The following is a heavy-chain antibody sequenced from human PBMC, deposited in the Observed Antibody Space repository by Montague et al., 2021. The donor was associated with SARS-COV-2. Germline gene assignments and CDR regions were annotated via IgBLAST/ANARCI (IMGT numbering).Heavy chain of an antibody. CDR2: ISYDGSNK. D-gene: IGHD3-10*01. J-gene: IGHJ3*02. CDR3: ARAAQKQYVLLWFGELLHDAFDI. V-gene: IGHV3-30-3*01. CDR1: GFTFSSYA. Sequence: SLRLSCSASGFTFSSYAMHWVRQAPGKGLEWVAVISYDGSNKYYXDSVKGRFTISRDNSKNTPYLQMNSLRAEDTAVYYCARAAQKQYVLLWFGELLHDAFDIWGQGTMVTVSS.